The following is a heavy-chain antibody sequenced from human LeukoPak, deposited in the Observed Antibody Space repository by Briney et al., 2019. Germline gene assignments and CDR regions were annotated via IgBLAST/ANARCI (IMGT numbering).Heavy chain of an antibody. J-gene: IGHJ4*02. CDR2: INWNGGST. CDR3: AREGGSSSWRDY. D-gene: IGHD6-13*01. Sequence: AGRSLRLSCAASGFPFDDYGMRWGRQPPGKGMEWVSGINWNGGSTGYADSVKGRFTISRDNAKNSLYLQMNSLRAEDTALYYCAREGGSSSWRDYWGQGTLVTVSS. V-gene: IGHV3-20*04. CDR1: GFPFDDYG.